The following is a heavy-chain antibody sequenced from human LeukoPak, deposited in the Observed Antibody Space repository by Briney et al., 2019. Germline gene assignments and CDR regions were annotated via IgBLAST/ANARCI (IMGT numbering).Heavy chain of an antibody. V-gene: IGHV3-30-3*01. Sequence: GRSLRLSCAASGFTFSNYAMYWVRQAPGKGLEWVAVISYDENNKYYTDSVKGRFTISRDNSKNTLYLQMNSLRAEDTAVYYCARDLDSGSSTDPFDYWGQGTLVTVSS. CDR1: GFTFSNYA. CDR2: ISYDENNK. D-gene: IGHD1-26*01. J-gene: IGHJ4*02. CDR3: ARDLDSGSSTDPFDY.